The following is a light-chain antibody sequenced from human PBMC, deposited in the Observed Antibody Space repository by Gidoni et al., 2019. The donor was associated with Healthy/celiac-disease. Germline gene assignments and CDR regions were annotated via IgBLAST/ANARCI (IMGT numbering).Light chain of an antibody. CDR1: QSISSW. CDR3: QQYNSYSWT. Sequence: DIQLTQSPSTLSASVEDRVTITCRASQSISSWLAWYQQKPGKAPKLLIYNASSLERGVPSRCSGSGSGTEFTLTISSLQPDDFATYYCQQYNSYSWTXGXGTKXEIK. CDR2: NAS. J-gene: IGKJ1*01. V-gene: IGKV1-5*03.